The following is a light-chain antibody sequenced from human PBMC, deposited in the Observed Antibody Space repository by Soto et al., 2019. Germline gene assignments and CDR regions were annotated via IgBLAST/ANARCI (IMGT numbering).Light chain of an antibody. CDR3: SSYTGTSTFV. CDR1: SSDVGGYYY. CDR2: DVN. J-gene: IGLJ1*01. Sequence: QSVLTQPASVSGSPGQSITISCTGTSSDVGGYYYFSWYQQLPGKAPKLMIYDVNNRPSGVSNRFSGSKSGNTASLTISGLQAEDEADYYCSSYTGTSTFVFGGGTKVTVL. V-gene: IGLV2-14*01.